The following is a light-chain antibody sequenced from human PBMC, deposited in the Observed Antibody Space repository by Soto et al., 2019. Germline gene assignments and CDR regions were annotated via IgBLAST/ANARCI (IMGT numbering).Light chain of an antibody. Sequence: QLTQSPSFLSASIGYRVTITCRASEGISTYLAWYQQKPGKAPNLLIYDASNLEIGVPSRFSGSGSGTHFTFTISSLQTEDIGTYYCQQYDIIPITFARGTRLEI. CDR3: QQYDIIPIT. CDR2: DAS. CDR1: EGISTY. J-gene: IGKJ5*01. V-gene: IGKV1-33*01.